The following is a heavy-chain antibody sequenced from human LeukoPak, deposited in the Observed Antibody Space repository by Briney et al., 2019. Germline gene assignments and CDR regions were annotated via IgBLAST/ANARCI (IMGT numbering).Heavy chain of an antibody. V-gene: IGHV4-39*07. CDR1: GGSISSSSYY. D-gene: IGHD4-17*01. CDR3: ASVTTVRYYYMDV. CDR2: IYYSGST. Sequence: KPSETLSLTCTVSGGSISSSSYYWGWVRQPPGKGLEWIGSIYYSGSTYYNPSLKSRVTISVDTSKNQFSLKLSSVTAADTAVYNCASVTTVRYYYMDVWGKGTTVTVSS. J-gene: IGHJ6*03.